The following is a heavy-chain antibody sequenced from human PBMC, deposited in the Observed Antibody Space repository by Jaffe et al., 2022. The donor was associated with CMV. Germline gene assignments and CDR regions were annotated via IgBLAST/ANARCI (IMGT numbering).Heavy chain of an antibody. CDR2: IKSKTDGGTT. V-gene: IGHV3-15*01. J-gene: IGHJ5*02. Sequence: EVQLVESGGGLVKPGGSLRLSCAASGFTFSNAWMSWVRQAPGKGLEWVGRIKSKTDGGTTDYAAPVKGRFTISRDDSKNTLYLQMNSLKTEDTAVYYCTTADIVATTKGWFDPWGQGTLVTVSS. CDR3: TTADIVATTKGWFDP. CDR1: GFTFSNAW. D-gene: IGHD5-12*01.